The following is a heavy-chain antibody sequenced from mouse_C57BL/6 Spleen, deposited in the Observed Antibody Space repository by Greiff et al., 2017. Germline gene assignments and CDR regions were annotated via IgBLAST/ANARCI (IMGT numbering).Heavy chain of an antibody. D-gene: IGHD3-2*02. CDR1: GFTFSSYA. CDR2: ISSGGDYI. CDR3: TRALDSSGYDY. J-gene: IGHJ2*01. V-gene: IGHV5-9-1*02. Sequence: DVMLVESGEGLVKPGGSLKLSCAASGFTFSSYAMSWVRQTPETRLEWVAYISSGGDYISYADTVKGRFTSSRDNARNTLYMQMSSLKSEDTAMYYCTRALDSSGYDYWGQGTTLTVSS.